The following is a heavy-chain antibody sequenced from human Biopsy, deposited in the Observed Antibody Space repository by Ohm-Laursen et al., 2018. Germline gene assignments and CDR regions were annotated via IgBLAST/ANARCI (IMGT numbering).Heavy chain of an antibody. CDR1: GGSIGGGEYY. CDR3: ARGVPHYDGSGFPLAGYWYFDL. J-gene: IGHJ2*01. V-gene: IGHV4-31*01. CDR2: ISYSGTT. D-gene: IGHD3-22*01. Sequence: SQTLSFTCPVSGGSIGGGEYYWNWIRQHPGKGLEWIGLISYSGTTFYNPSLESLLTISIDTSKNHFSLNLRSVTAADTAVYYCARGVPHYDGSGFPLAGYWYFDLWGRGTLVTVSS.